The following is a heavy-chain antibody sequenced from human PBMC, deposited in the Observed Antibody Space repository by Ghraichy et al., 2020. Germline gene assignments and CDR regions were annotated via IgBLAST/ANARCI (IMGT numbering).Heavy chain of an antibody. CDR1: GYTFTSNG. Sequence: ASVKVSCRTSGYTFTSNGISWVRQAPGQGLQWMGWISTEKGRTLYAQKFQGRVTLITDTSTSAVYMELRNLQSDDTAVYYCVRDILNRFDPWGQGTLVTVSS. V-gene: IGHV1-18*04. J-gene: IGHJ5*02. CDR3: VRDILNRFDP. CDR2: ISTEKGRT. D-gene: IGHD1-14*01.